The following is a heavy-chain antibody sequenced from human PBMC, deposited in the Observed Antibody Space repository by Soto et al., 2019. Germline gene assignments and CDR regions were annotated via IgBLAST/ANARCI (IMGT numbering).Heavy chain of an antibody. J-gene: IGHJ4*02. Sequence: QVQLVQSGTEAKRPGASVRVSCKASGYTLTDYLVHWVCQAPGQSPEWMGWVNAGNGYTKYSERFQDRITLTRDPSANTAYMDLSSLRYEDTAMYYCAVYISDPHIGGDHWGQGTPVIVTA. CDR1: GYTLTDYL. V-gene: IGHV1-3*01. CDR2: VNAGNGYT. D-gene: IGHD5-12*01. CDR3: AVYISDPHIGGDH.